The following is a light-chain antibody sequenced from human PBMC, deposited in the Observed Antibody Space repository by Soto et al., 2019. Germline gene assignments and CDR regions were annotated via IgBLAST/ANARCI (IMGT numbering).Light chain of an antibody. V-gene: IGLV2-14*01. CDR1: SSDVGGYNY. Sequence: QSALTQPASVSGSPVQSITISCTGTSSDVGGYNYVSWYQQHPGKAPKLMIYDVSNRPSGVSNRFSGSKSGNTASLTISGLQAEDEADYYCSSYTSSSHYVFGTGAKVTVL. CDR3: SSYTSSSHYV. J-gene: IGLJ1*01. CDR2: DVS.